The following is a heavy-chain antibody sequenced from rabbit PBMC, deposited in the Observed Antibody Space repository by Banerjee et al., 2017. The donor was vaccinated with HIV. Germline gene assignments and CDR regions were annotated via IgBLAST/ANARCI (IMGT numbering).Heavy chain of an antibody. D-gene: IGHD7-1*01. CDR1: GFSFSSTYY. J-gene: IGHJ4*01. CDR2: IYTDSDGT. V-gene: IGHV1S43*01. Sequence: QALEESGGDLVKPGASLTLTCTASGFSFSSTYYMCWVRQAPGKGLELIACIYTDSDGTWYASWVNGRFTITRSTSLNTVTLQMTSLTAADTATYFCARDLTGNTGGLWGPGTLVTVS. CDR3: ARDLTGNTGGL.